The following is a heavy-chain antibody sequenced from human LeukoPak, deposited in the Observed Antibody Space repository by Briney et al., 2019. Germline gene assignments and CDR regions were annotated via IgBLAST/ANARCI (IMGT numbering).Heavy chain of an antibody. J-gene: IGHJ4*02. V-gene: IGHV4-34*01. CDR1: GFNFGDYY. CDR2: IYHSGST. D-gene: IGHD6-13*01. CDR3: ARDSGAAAGFDY. Sequence: GSLRLSCVASGFNFGDYYMNWIRQSPGKGLEWIGEIYHSGSTNYNPSLKSRVTISVDTSKNQFSLKLSSVTAADTAVYYCARDSGAAAGFDYWGQGTLVTVSS.